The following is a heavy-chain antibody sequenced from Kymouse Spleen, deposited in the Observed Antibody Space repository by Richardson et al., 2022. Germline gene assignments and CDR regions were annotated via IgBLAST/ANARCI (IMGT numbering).Heavy chain of an antibody. D-gene: IGHD3-22*01. V-gene: IGHV3-15*01. CDR2: IKSKTDGGTT. J-gene: IGHJ4*02. CDR3: TTDQRDYYDSSGYYFDY. Sequence: EVQLVESGGGLVKPGGSLRLSCAASGFTFSNAWMSWVRQAPGKGLEWVGRIKSKTDGGTTDYAAPVKGRFTISRDDSKNTLYLQMNSLKTEDTAVYYCTTDQRDYYDSSGYYFDYWGQGTLVTVSS. CDR1: GFTFSNAW.